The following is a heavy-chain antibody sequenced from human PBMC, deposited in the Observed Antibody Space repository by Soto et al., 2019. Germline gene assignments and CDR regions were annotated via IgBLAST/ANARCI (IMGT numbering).Heavy chain of an antibody. V-gene: IGHV3-15*07. CDR1: GFTFSNAW. J-gene: IGHJ5*02. CDR3: TTEPGLWFGEGWFDP. D-gene: IGHD3-10*01. CDR2: IKSKTDGGTT. Sequence: GGSLRLSCAASGFTFSNAWMNWVRQAPGKGLEWVGRIKSKTDGGTTDYAAPVKGRFTISRDDSKNTLYLQMNSLKTEDTAVYYCTTEPGLWFGEGWFDPWGQGTLVTVSS.